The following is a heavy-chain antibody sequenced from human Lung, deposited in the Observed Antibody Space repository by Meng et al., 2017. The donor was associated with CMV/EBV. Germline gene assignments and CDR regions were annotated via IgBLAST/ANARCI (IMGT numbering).Heavy chain of an antibody. J-gene: IGHJ5*02. D-gene: IGHD2-2*01. CDR3: ALFTRSWFDP. Sequence: QITLTESCPTLVNPTQTLTLTCTFSGFSLSTSEVGVGWIRQPPGKALEWLAVIYWDDDKRYSPSLKSRLTITKDTSKNQVVLTLTNMDPVDTAIYYCALFTRSWFDPWGQGTLVTVSS. V-gene: IGHV2-5*02. CDR1: GFSLSTSEVG. CDR2: IYWDDDK.